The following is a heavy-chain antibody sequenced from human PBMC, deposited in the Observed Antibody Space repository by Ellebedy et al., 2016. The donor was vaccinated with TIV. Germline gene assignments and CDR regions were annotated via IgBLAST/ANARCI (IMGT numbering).Heavy chain of an antibody. CDR1: GFTFSSYA. CDR2: IGGRGGNT. J-gene: IGHJ4*02. Sequence: PGGSLRLSCAASGFTFSSYAMSWVRQAPGKGLECVSAIGGRGGNTFYADSVKGRFTISRDNSRNTLYLQMISLRADDTAVYYCAKGSNQLAAACFDCWGQGTLVTVSS. V-gene: IGHV3-23*01. D-gene: IGHD6-13*01. CDR3: AKGSNQLAAACFDC.